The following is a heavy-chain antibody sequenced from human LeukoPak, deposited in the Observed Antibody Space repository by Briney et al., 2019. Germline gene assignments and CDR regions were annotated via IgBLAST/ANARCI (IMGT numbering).Heavy chain of an antibody. CDR2: ISSSSSTI. Sequence: GGSLRLSCAASGFTFSSYSMNWVRQAPGKGLEWVSYISSSSSTIYYADSVKGRFTISRDNSKNTLYLQMNSLRAEDTAVYYCARDMRSSGWYYYYYYMDVWGKGTTVTVSS. D-gene: IGHD6-19*01. CDR1: GFTFSSYS. J-gene: IGHJ6*03. V-gene: IGHV3-48*01. CDR3: ARDMRSSGWYYYYYYMDV.